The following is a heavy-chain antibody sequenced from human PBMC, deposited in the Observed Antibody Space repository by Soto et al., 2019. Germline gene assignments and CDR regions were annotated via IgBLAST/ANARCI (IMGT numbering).Heavy chain of an antibody. Sequence: GGSLRLSCAASGFTFSSSAISWVRQAPGKGLEWVSAVSANGQGIYYADSVRGRFTISRNNSRNTVFLHMDSLSAEDTAVYYCAKDRHYPRDYFHYWGQGTLVTVSS. CDR2: VSANGQGI. V-gene: IGHV3-23*01. CDR3: AKDRHYPRDYFHY. J-gene: IGHJ4*02. D-gene: IGHD3-10*01. CDR1: GFTFSSSA.